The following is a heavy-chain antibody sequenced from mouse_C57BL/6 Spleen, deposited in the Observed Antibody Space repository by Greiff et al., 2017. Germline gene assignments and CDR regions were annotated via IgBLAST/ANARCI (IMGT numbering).Heavy chain of an antibody. J-gene: IGHJ2*01. CDR2: IHPSDSDT. Sequence: QVQLQQPGAELVKPGASVKVSCKASGYTFTSYWMHWVKQRPGQGLEWIGRIHPSDSDTNYNQKFKGKATLTVDKSSRTAYMQLISLTSEASAVYYCAIEGYYYGSSYEDYFDYWGQGTTLTVSS. CDR1: GYTFTSYW. V-gene: IGHV1-74*01. CDR3: AIEGYYYGSSYEDYFDY. D-gene: IGHD1-1*01.